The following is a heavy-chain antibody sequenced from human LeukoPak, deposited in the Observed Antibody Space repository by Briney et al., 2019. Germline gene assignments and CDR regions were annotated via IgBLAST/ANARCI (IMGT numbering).Heavy chain of an antibody. D-gene: IGHD4-17*01. CDR3: ARHRGGDYGLDAFDI. V-gene: IGHV5-10-1*01. CDR1: GYSFTSYW. J-gene: IGHJ3*02. CDR2: IDPSDSYT. Sequence: GESLRISCKGSGYSFTSYWISWVRQMPGKGLEWMGRIDPSDSYTNYSPSFQGPVTISADKSINTAYLQWSSLKASDTAMYYCARHRGGDYGLDAFDIWGQGTMVNVSS.